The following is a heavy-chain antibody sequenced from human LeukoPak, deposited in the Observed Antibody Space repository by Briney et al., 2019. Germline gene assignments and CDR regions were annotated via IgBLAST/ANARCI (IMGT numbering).Heavy chain of an antibody. CDR3: ASYHYYGSGSYSLPIYYYYGMDV. Sequence: ASEKVSCKASGYTFTSYDINWVRQATGQGLEWMGWMNPNSGNTGYAQKFQGRVTMTRNTSISTAYMELSSLRSEDTAVYYCASYHYYGSGSYSLPIYYYYGMDVWGQGTTVTVSS. J-gene: IGHJ6*02. D-gene: IGHD3-10*01. V-gene: IGHV1-8*01. CDR2: MNPNSGNT. CDR1: GYTFTSYD.